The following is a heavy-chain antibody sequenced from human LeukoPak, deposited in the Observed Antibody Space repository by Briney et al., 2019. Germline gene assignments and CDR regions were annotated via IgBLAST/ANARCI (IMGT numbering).Heavy chain of an antibody. CDR1: RFTFGDFA. V-gene: IGHV3-9*01. CDR2: ISWNSGSI. D-gene: IGHD3-22*01. Sequence: PGRSLRLSCAASRFTFGDFAMHWVRQAPGKGLEWVSGISWNSGSIGYADSVKGRFTISRDNAKNSLYLQMNSLRAEDTALYCCAKDTWPDYYDSSNYFDYWGQGTLVTVSS. J-gene: IGHJ4*02. CDR3: AKDTWPDYYDSSNYFDY.